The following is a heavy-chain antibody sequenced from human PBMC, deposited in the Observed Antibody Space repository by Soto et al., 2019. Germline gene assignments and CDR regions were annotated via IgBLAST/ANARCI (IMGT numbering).Heavy chain of an antibody. CDR1: GYTFTRYG. J-gene: IGHJ6*02. V-gene: IGHV1-18*01. CDR2: ISGYNGDT. Sequence: QGHLVQSEAEVKKPGASVKVSCKASGYTFTRYGISWVRQAPGQGLEWMGWISGYNGDTNYAQKFQDRVSMTIDTSTGTAYMELRSLTSDDTAIHYCAKNGQPPYYYYGLDVWGQGTKVTVSS. CDR3: AKNGQPPYYYYGLDV. D-gene: IGHD2-8*01.